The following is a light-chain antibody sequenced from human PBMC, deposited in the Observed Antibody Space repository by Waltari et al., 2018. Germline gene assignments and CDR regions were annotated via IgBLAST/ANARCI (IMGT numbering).Light chain of an antibody. J-gene: IGLJ2*01. V-gene: IGLV4-69*01. Sequence: QVVLTQSPSASASLGASVKLTYTLSSGHRNYAIAWPQQQPEKGPRYLMKVNSDGSHSRGDGIPDRFSGSSSGAERYLTISRLQSEDEADYYCQAWGTGTKREFGGGTKLTVL. CDR2: VNSDGSH. CDR1: SGHRNYA. CDR3: QAWGTGTKRE.